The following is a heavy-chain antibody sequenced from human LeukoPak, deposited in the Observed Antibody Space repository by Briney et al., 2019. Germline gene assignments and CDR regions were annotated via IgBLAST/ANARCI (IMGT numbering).Heavy chain of an antibody. Sequence: ASVKVSCKASGYTFTGYYIHWVRQVPGQGLEWMGWINPDSGDTNYAQRFQGRATMTRDTSISTAYMEKRRLTSDDTAVYYCARGSYDSSDFEYFQHWGQGTLVTVSS. J-gene: IGHJ1*01. CDR1: GYTFTGYY. CDR3: ARGSYDSSDFEYFQH. V-gene: IGHV1-2*02. CDR2: INPDSGDT. D-gene: IGHD3-22*01.